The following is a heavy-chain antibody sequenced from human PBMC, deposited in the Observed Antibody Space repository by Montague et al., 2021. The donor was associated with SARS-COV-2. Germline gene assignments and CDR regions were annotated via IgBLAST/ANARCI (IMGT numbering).Heavy chain of an antibody. V-gene: IGHV3-30*04. J-gene: IGHJ6*02. D-gene: IGHD2-2*01. CDR1: GFTFSSYA. CDR2: ISYDGSNK. CDR3: ARSGSEPAAIVCYGMDV. Sequence: SLRLSCAASGFTFSSYAMHWVRQAPGKGLEWVAVISYDGSNKYYADSVKGRFTISRDNSKNTLYLQMNSLRAEDTAVYYCARSGSEPAAIVCYGMDVWGQGTTVTVSS.